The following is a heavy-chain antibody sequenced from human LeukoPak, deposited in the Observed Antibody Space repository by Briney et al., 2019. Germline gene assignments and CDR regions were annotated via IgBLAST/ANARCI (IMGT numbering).Heavy chain of an antibody. J-gene: IGHJ6*02. CDR1: GFTFSSYP. D-gene: IGHD3-22*01. CDR3: ARDSYYDSSGYYYYYGMDV. CDR2: ISGSGGST. Sequence: GGSLRLSCAASGFTFSSYPMSWVRQAPGKGLEWVPAISGSGGSTYYADSVKGRFTISRHNSKNTLYLQMNSLRAEDTAVYYCARDSYYDSSGYYYYYGMDVWGQGTTVTVSS. V-gene: IGHV3-23*01.